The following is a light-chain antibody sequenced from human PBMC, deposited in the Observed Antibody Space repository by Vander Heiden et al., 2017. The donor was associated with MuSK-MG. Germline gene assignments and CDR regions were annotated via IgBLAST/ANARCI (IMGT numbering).Light chain of an antibody. V-gene: IGKV1D-16*01. CDR1: QDISTW. Sequence: IQMTQSPSSLSASVADRFTITRRASQDISTWLAWYQQKPEKTPKSLIYAASSLQNGVPSRFSGSGSGTEFTLTISRLQPEDFATYYCQQYDISPLTFGGGTKVEIK. J-gene: IGKJ4*02. CDR2: AAS. CDR3: QQYDISPLT.